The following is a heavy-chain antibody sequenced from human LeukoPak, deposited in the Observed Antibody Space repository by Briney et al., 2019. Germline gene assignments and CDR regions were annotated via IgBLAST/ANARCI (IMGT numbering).Heavy chain of an antibody. J-gene: IGHJ3*02. D-gene: IGHD2-15*01. CDR3: ARASCDGGSCLRAFDI. CDR2: ISSSSSTI. Sequence: GGSLRLSCAASGFTFSSYSMNWVRQAPGKGLEWVSYISSSSSTIYYADSVKGRFTISRDNAKNSLYLQMNSLRAEDTAVYYCARASCDGGSCLRAFDIWGHGTMVTVSS. V-gene: IGHV3-48*04. CDR1: GFTFSSYS.